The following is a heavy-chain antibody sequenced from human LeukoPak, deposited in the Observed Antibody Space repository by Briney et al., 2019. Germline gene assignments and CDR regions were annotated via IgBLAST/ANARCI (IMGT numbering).Heavy chain of an antibody. CDR1: GFAFSSYS. V-gene: IGHV3-21*01. J-gene: IGHJ6*02. CDR2: ISSSSSYI. CDR3: ASSAGYGMDV. Sequence: GGSLRLSCAASGFAFSSYSMNWVRQAPGQGLEWVSSISSSSSYIYYADSVKGRFTISRDNAKNSLYLQMNSLRAEDTAVYYCASSAGYGMDVWGQGTTVTVSS.